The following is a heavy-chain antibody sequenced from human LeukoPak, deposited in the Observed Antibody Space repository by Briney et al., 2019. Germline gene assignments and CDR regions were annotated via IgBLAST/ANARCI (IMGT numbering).Heavy chain of an antibody. J-gene: IGHJ4*02. Sequence: SVKVSCKASGGTFSSYAISWVRQAPGQGLEWMGRIIPILGMANYAQKFQGRVTTTADKSTSTAYMELSSLRSEDTAVYYCARDRDYFDYWGQGTLVTVSS. CDR1: GGTFSSYA. CDR2: IIPILGMA. V-gene: IGHV1-69*04. CDR3: ARDRDYFDY. D-gene: IGHD3-10*01.